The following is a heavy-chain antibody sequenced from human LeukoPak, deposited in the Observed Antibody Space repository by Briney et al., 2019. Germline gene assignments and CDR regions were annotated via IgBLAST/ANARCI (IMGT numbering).Heavy chain of an antibody. CDR3: VKPTGYSSGWYDY. Sequence: QTGGSLRLSCAASGFTFSSYGMHWVRQAPGKGLEWVAVISYDGSNKYYADSVKGRFTISRDNSKNTLYLQVSSLRAEDTAVYYCVKPTGYSSGWYDYWGQGTLVTVSS. D-gene: IGHD6-19*01. J-gene: IGHJ4*02. V-gene: IGHV3-30*18. CDR1: GFTFSSYG. CDR2: ISYDGSNK.